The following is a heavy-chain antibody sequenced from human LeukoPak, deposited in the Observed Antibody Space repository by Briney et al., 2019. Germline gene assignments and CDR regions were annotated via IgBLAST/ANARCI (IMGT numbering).Heavy chain of an antibody. V-gene: IGHV1-18*01. D-gene: IGHD5-12*01. CDR1: GYTFTSYG. CDR2: ISAYNGNT. CDR3: ARVANQDIVASNFDY. J-gene: IGHJ4*02. Sequence: ASVKVSCKASGYTFTSYGISWVRQAPGQGLEWVGWISAYNGNTNYAQKLQGRVTMTTDTSTSTAYMELRSLRSDDTAVYYCARVANQDIVASNFDYWGQGTLVTVSS.